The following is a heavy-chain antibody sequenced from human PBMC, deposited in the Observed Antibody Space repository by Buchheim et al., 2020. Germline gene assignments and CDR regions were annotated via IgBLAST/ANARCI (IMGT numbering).Heavy chain of an antibody. CDR3: ARDDCSSTSCYRHWFDP. V-gene: IGHV4-61*02. D-gene: IGHD2-2*02. CDR1: GGSISSGSYY. CDR2: IYTSGST. Sequence: QVQLQESGPGLVKPSQTLSLTCTVSGGSISSGSYYWSWIRQPAGKGLEWIGRIYTSGSTDYNPSLQSRVSIPLDTSKNQFSLKLSSVTAADTAVYYCARDDCSSTSCYRHWFDPWGQGTL. J-gene: IGHJ5*02.